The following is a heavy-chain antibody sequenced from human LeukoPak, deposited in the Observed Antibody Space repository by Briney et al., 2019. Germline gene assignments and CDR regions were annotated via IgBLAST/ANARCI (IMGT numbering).Heavy chain of an antibody. CDR1: GFTVSSNY. D-gene: IGHD3-22*01. CDR2: IYSGGST. V-gene: IGHV3-66*02. Sequence: GGSLRLSCAASGFTVSSNYMSWVRQAPGKGLEGVSVIYSGGSTYYADSVKGRFTISRDNSKNTLYLQMNSLRAEDTAVYYCARDLRYYYDSSAPEGSYGMDVWGQGTTVTVSS. CDR3: ARDLRYYYDSSAPEGSYGMDV. J-gene: IGHJ6*02.